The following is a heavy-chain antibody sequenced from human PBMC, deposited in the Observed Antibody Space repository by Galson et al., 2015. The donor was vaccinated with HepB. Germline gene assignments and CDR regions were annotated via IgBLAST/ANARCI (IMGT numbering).Heavy chain of an antibody. Sequence: SLRLSCAASGFTFSSYAMHWVRQAPGKGLEYVSAISSNGGSTYYADSVKGRFTISRDNSKNTLYLQMSSLRAEDTAVYYCVKGGYSYGYLGPYYYGMDVWGQGTTVTVSS. CDR1: GFTFSSYA. CDR2: ISSNGGST. V-gene: IGHV3-64D*06. J-gene: IGHJ6*02. D-gene: IGHD5-18*01. CDR3: VKGGYSYGYLGPYYYGMDV.